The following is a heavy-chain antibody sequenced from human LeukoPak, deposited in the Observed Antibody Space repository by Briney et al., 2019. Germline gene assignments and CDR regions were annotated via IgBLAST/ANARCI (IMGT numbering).Heavy chain of an antibody. Sequence: PSETLSLTCAVYGGSFSGYYWSWIRQPPGKGLEWIGEINHSGSTNYNPPLKSRVTISVDTSKNQFSLKLSSVTAADTAVYYCARDGLIQLWDDAFDIWGQGTMVTVSS. CDR2: INHSGST. D-gene: IGHD5-18*01. CDR1: GGSFSGYY. J-gene: IGHJ3*02. CDR3: ARDGLIQLWDDAFDI. V-gene: IGHV4-34*01.